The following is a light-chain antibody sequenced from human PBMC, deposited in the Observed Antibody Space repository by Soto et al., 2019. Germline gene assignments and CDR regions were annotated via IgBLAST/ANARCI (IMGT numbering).Light chain of an antibody. Sequence: DIVMTQSPDSLAVSLGERATINCKSSQSVLYSSNSKNCLSWYQQKPGQPPKLLISWASTRGSGVPDRFSGSGSGTDFTLTISSLPAEDVAVYYCQQYYSTSWTFGQGTKVEIK. CDR2: WAS. CDR1: QSVLYSSNSKNC. J-gene: IGKJ1*01. CDR3: QQYYSTSWT. V-gene: IGKV4-1*01.